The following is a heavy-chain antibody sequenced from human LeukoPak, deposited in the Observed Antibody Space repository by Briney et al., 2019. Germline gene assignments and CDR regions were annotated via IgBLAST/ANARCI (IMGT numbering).Heavy chain of an antibody. CDR1: GGSISSGDYY. D-gene: IGHD5-18*01. J-gene: IGHJ6*03. CDR2: IYYSGST. Sequence: PSETLSLTCTVSGGSISSGDYYWSWIRQPPGKGLEWIGYIYYSGSTYYNPSLKSRVTISVDTSKNQFSLKLSSVTAADTAVYYCARVYSYGYDPYYYYYMDVWGKGTTVTVSS. V-gene: IGHV4-30-4*08. CDR3: ARVYSYGYDPYYYYYMDV.